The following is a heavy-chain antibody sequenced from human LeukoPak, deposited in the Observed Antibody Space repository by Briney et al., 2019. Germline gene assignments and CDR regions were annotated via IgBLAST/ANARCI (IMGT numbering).Heavy chain of an antibody. J-gene: IGHJ6*02. CDR3: ARDLPILTYCGGDCYPYYYYGMDV. D-gene: IGHD2-21*02. CDR1: GFTFSDYY. V-gene: IGHV3-11*05. CDR2: ISSSSSYT. Sequence: PGGSLRLSCAASGFTFSDYYMSWIRQAPGKGLEWVSYISSSSSYTNYADSVKGRFTISRDNAKNSLYLQMNSLRAEDTAVYYCARDLPILTYCGGDCYPYYYYGMDVWGQGTTVTVSS.